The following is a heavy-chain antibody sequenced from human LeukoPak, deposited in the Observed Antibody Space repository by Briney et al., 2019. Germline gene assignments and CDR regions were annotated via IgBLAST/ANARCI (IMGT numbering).Heavy chain of an antibody. CDR1: GGSISPYY. CDR3: ARARAYYDFWSGYSGSYYMDV. CDR2: IYYSGST. J-gene: IGHJ6*03. D-gene: IGHD3-3*01. V-gene: IGHV4-59*12. Sequence: SETLSLTCTVSGGSISPYYWSWIRQPPGKGLEWIGYIYYSGSTNYNPSLKSRVTISVDTSKNQFSLKLSSVTAADTAVYYCARARAYYDFWSGYSGSYYMDVWGKGTTVTVSS.